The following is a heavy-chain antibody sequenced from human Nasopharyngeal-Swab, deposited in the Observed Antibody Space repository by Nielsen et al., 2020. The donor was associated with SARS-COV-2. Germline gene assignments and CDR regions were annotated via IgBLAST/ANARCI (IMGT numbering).Heavy chain of an antibody. CDR2: IKGKTDGGTT. CDR3: TTDQLVVVVAATEDY. D-gene: IGHD2-15*01. J-gene: IGHJ4*02. V-gene: IGHV3-15*01. Sequence: WIRQPPGKGLEWVGRIKGKTDGGTTDYAAPVKGRFTISRDDSKNTLYLQMNSLKTEDTAVYYCTTDQLVVVVAATEDYWGQGTLVTVSS.